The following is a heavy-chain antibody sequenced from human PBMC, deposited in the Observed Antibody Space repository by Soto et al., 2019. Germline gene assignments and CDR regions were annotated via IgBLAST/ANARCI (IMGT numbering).Heavy chain of an antibody. J-gene: IGHJ6*02. CDR1: GGSINSGGYL. Sequence: SETLSLTCSVSGGSINSGGYLWSWTRQQPGKGLEWIGHIYNSGSTDYNPSLKSRVIISRDTSKNQFSLKVSSVTAADAAVYYCARDRWSSGWYDYYYGVDVWGQGTTVTVSS. D-gene: IGHD6-19*01. CDR3: ARDRWSSGWYDYYYGVDV. V-gene: IGHV4-31*03. CDR2: IYNSGST.